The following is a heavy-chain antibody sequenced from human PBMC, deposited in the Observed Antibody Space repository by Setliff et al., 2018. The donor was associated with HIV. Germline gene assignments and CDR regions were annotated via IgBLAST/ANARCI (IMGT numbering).Heavy chain of an antibody. CDR1: GYTFTSYY. J-gene: IGHJ6*03. CDR2: INPSGGST. CDR3: ARSSLAAAGLGYMDV. Sequence: ASVKVSCKASGYTFTSYYMHWVRQAPGQGLEWMGIINPSGGSTSYAQKFQGRVTMTRDTSTNTAYMELRSLRSDDTAVYYCARSSLAAAGLGYMDVWGKGTTVTVSS. D-gene: IGHD6-13*01. V-gene: IGHV1-46*01.